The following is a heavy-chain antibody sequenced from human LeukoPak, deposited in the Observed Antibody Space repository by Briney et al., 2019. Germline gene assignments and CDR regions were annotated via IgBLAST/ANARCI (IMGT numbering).Heavy chain of an antibody. V-gene: IGHV4-59*11. D-gene: IGHD5-24*01. CDR2: IYNSATT. J-gene: IGHJ3*01. CDR3: ARGGEGYNDDAFEV. CDR1: GDSIRSHY. Sequence: PSETLSLTCTVSGDSIRSHYCAWIRQSPGKGLEWIGHIYNSATTDYNPSFKSRATISLDTSKKQFSLKMTSVTALVSAVYYCARGGEGYNDDAFEVWGLGTAVTVSS.